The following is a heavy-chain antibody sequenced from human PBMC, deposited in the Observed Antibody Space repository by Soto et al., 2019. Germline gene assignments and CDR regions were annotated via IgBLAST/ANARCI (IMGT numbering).Heavy chain of an antibody. V-gene: IGHV3-7*01. J-gene: IGHJ4*02. CDR1: GFSVSSYW. Sequence: EVQLVESGGALVQPGGSLRLSCAASGFSVSSYWMNWVRQTPGKGLEWVANIKEDGSEKYYVDSVKGRFTISRDNAKNSLYLQMNSLRAEDTAVYYCARAITTVDAYWGQGTLVTVSS. CDR3: ARAITTVDAY. D-gene: IGHD1-1*01. CDR2: IKEDGSEK.